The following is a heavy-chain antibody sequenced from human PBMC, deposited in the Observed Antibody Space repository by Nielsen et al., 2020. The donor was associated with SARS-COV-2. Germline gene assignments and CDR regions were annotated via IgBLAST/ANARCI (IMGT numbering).Heavy chain of an antibody. D-gene: IGHD6-19*01. J-gene: IGHJ4*02. CDR2: IKPDGSEK. Sequence: GESLKISCAASGFTFSTYWMSWVRQAPGKGLEWVANIKPDGSEKYYVDSVKGRFTISRDNVKNSLDLQMNSLRAEDMAVYYCATNSDWRHDYWGQGTLVTVSS. V-gene: IGHV3-7*01. CDR1: GFTFSTYW. CDR3: ATNSDWRHDY.